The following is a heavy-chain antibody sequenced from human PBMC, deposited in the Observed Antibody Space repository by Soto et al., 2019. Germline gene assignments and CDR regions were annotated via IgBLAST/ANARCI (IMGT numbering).Heavy chain of an antibody. CDR2: MNPNSGNT. V-gene: IGHV1-8*01. CDR1: GYTFTSYD. D-gene: IGHD2-8*01. Sequence: GASVKVSCKASGYTFTSYDINWVRQATGQGLEWMGWMNPNSGNTGYAQKFQGRVTMTRDTSISTAYMELSRLRSDDTAVIWCMLPYGMDVWGQGTTVTVSS. CDR3: MLPYGMDV. J-gene: IGHJ6*02.